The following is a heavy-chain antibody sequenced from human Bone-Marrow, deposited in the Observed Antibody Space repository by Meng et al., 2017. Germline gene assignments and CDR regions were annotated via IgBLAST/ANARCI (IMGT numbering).Heavy chain of an antibody. CDR3: AREQWLVPLYYYYGMDV. CDR1: GYTFTNYD. V-gene: IGHV1-8*01. D-gene: IGHD6-19*01. Sequence: ASVKVSCKASGYTFTNYDINWVRQATGQGLEWMGWMNPGSGNTDCAQKFQDRVIMTRSTSTNTAYMVLSSLTSEDTAVYYCAREQWLVPLYYYYGMDVWGQGTTVTVSS. CDR2: MNPGSGNT. J-gene: IGHJ6*02.